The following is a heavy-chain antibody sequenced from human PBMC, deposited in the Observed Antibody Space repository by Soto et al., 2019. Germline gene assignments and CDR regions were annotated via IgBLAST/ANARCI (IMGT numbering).Heavy chain of an antibody. J-gene: IGHJ4*02. D-gene: IGHD6-19*01. Sequence: QVQLQESGPGLVKPSETLSLTCTVSGGSISSYYWSWIRQPPGKGLEWIGYIYYSGSTNYNPSLKSRVTISVDTSKNQFSLKLSSVTAADTAVYYWARYSSGWYEGYFDYWGQGTLVTVSS. V-gene: IGHV4-59*01. CDR2: IYYSGST. CDR3: ARYSSGWYEGYFDY. CDR1: GGSISSYY.